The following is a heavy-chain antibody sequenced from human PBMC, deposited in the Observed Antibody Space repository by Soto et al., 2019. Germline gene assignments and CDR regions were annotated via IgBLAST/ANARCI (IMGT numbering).Heavy chain of an antibody. Sequence: SETLSLTCAVYGGSFSGYYWSWIRQPPGKGLEWIGEINHSGSTNYNPSLKSRVTISVDTSKNQFSLKLSSVTAADTAVYYCAKDGESIAACHDWFDPWGQGTLVTVSS. V-gene: IGHV4-34*01. D-gene: IGHD6-6*01. CDR2: INHSGST. J-gene: IGHJ5*02. CDR3: AKDGESIAACHDWFDP. CDR1: GGSFSGYY.